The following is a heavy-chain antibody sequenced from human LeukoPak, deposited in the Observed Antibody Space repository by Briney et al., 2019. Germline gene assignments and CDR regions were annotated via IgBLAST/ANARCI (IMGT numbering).Heavy chain of an antibody. V-gene: IGHV4-59*01. CDR2: IYYSGST. J-gene: IGHJ4*02. D-gene: IGHD2-15*01. CDR3: ARVSADCSGGSCYSRDYYFDY. CDR1: GGSISSYY. Sequence: SETLSLTCSLSGGSISSYYWSWLRQPPGKGLEWIGYIYYSGSTNYNPSLKSRVTIAVDTSKNQFSLKLSSVTAADTAVYYCARVSADCSGGSCYSRDYYFDYWGQGTLVTVSS.